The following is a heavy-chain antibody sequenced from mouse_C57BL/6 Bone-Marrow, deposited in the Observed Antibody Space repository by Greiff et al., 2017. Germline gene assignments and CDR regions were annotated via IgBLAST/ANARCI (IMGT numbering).Heavy chain of an antibody. Sequence: VQLQQSGAELARPGASVKLSCKASGYTFTRYGISWVKQSTGQGLEWIGEIYPRSGNTYYNEKFKGKATLTADKSSSTAYIELRSLTSEDSAVYFWAREDYAWYFDVWCTGTTVTVSS. CDR2: IYPRSGNT. CDR1: GYTFTRYG. V-gene: IGHV1-81*01. J-gene: IGHJ1*03. CDR3: AREDYAWYFDV. D-gene: IGHD2-4*01.